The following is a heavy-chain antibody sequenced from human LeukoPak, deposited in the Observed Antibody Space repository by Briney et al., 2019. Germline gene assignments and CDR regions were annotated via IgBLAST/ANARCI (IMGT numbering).Heavy chain of an antibody. V-gene: IGHV1-2*02. Sequence: ASVKVSCKASGYTFTDYYLHWVRQAPGQGLEWMGWVNSNSGDTIYAQEFQGTVTMTRDTFISTVYMELSRLRSDDTAVYYCARDVIYWGQGTLVTVSS. D-gene: IGHD2/OR15-2a*01. CDR1: GYTFTDYY. J-gene: IGHJ4*02. CDR3: ARDVIY. CDR2: VNSNSGDT.